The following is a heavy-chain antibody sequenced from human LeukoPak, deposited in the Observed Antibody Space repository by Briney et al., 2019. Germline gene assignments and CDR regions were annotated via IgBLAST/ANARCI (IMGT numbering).Heavy chain of an antibody. CDR3: ARELQPFLYYYYYMDV. Sequence: PWETLSLTCTVSGGSISSGDYYWSWIRQPPGKGLEWIGYIYYSGSTYYNPSLKSRVTISVDTSKNQFSLKLSSVTAADTAVYYCARELQPFLYYYYYMDVWGKGTTVTVSS. V-gene: IGHV4-30-4*08. D-gene: IGHD2-21*01. J-gene: IGHJ6*03. CDR1: GGSISSGDYY. CDR2: IYYSGST.